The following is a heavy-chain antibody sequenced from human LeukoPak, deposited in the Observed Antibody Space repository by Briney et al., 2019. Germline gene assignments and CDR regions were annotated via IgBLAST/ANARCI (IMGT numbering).Heavy chain of an antibody. D-gene: IGHD6-13*01. Sequence: SETLSLTCTVSGGSISSYYWSWIRQPPGKGLEWIGYTYYSGSTNYNPSLKSRVTISVDTSKNQFSLKLSSVTAADTAVYYCARGYSSSSHDAFDIWGQGTMVTVSS. J-gene: IGHJ3*02. CDR1: GGSISSYY. CDR2: TYYSGST. V-gene: IGHV4-59*01. CDR3: ARGYSSSSHDAFDI.